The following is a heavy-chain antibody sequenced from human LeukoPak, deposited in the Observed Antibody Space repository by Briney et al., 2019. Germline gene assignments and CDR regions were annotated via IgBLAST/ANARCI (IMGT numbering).Heavy chain of an antibody. V-gene: IGHV1-3*01. CDR2: SNVGNDNT. CDR1: GYTFTSYA. D-gene: IGHD2-15*01. J-gene: IGHJ5*02. Sequence: ASVKVCCKAAGYTFTSYAMHWVRQAPGQRLEWMGWSNVGNDNTKYSQKFQGRVTITRDTAASTAYMELSSLRSEDTAVYYCARDLGYCTGGTCYPNWFDPWGQGTLVTVSS. CDR3: ARDLGYCTGGTCYPNWFDP.